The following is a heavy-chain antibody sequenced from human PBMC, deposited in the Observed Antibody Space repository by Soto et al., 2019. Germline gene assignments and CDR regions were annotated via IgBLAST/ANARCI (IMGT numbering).Heavy chain of an antibody. D-gene: IGHD3-9*01. V-gene: IGHV4-59*01. Sequence: SETLSLTCTVSGGSINSYYWSWIRQPPGKGLXWIXXAXXSXXXXXNXXLKSRATISVDMSKTHFSLTVTSVTAADTAVYYCARDKGRYDSGMDVWGQGTTVTSP. CDR2: AXXSXXX. CDR1: GGSINSYY. J-gene: IGHJ6*02. CDR3: ARDKGRYDSGMDV.